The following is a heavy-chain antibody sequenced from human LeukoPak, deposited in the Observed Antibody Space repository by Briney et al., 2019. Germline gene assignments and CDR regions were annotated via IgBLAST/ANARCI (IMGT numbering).Heavy chain of an antibody. D-gene: IGHD2-15*01. J-gene: IGHJ4*02. CDR1: GGSFSSEA. CDR3: GRKAGDCGGGSCYSIDY. CDR2: IIPIFGTA. Sequence: SVKVSCKAFGGSFSSEAISWVRQAPGQGLEWMGGIIPIFGTANYAQKFQGRVTITTDESTSTDYMEVSSLRSEDTAVYYCGRKAGDCGGGSCYSIDYWGQGTLVTVSS. V-gene: IGHV1-69*05.